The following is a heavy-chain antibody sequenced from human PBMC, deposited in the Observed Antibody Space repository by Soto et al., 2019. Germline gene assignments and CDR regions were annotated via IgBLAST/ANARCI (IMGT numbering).Heavy chain of an antibody. CDR1: GGSIGGGGDY. D-gene: IGHD3-10*01. V-gene: IGHV4-31*03. Sequence: SETLSLTCTVSGGSIGGGGDYWSWIRQHPGKGLEWIGYIYYSGSTYYNPSLKSRVTISVDTSKNQFSLKLSSVTAADTAVYYCARVQYYYGSGSYYRGRWFDPWGQGTLVTVSS. CDR2: IYYSGST. J-gene: IGHJ5*02. CDR3: ARVQYYYGSGSYYRGRWFDP.